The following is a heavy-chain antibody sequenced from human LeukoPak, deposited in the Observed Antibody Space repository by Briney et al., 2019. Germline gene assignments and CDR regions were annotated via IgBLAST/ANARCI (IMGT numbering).Heavy chain of an antibody. CDR2: INHSGST. D-gene: IGHD3-22*01. CDR1: GGSISSSSYC. J-gene: IGHJ5*02. CDR3: ARVRLTMIVRTGGWFDP. V-gene: IGHV4-39*07. Sequence: PSETLSLTCTVSGGSISSSSYCWGWIRQPPGKGLEWIGEINHSGSTNYNPSLKSRVTISVDTSKNQFSLKLSSVTAADTAVYYCARVRLTMIVRTGGWFDPWGQGTLVTVSS.